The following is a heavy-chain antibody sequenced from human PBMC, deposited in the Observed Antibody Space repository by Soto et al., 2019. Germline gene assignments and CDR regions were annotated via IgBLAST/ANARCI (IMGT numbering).Heavy chain of an antibody. CDR3: ARMDSSSWEDYYFDY. D-gene: IGHD6-13*01. V-gene: IGHV2-70*11. CDR2: IDWDDDK. Sequence: SGPTLVKPTQTLTLTCTFSGFSLSTSGMCVSWIRQPPGKALEWLARIDWDDDKYYSTSLKTRLTISKDTSKNQVVLTMTNMDPVDTATYYCARMDSSSWEDYYFDYWGQGTLVTVSS. J-gene: IGHJ4*02. CDR1: GFSLSTSGMC.